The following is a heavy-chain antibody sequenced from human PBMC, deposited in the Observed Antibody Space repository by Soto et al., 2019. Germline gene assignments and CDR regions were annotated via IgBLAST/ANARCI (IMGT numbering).Heavy chain of an antibody. D-gene: IGHD2-2*02. J-gene: IGHJ4*02. V-gene: IGHV2-5*02. Sequence: SGPTLVKPTQTLTLTCTFSGFSLSTSGVGVGWIRQPPGKALEWLALIYWDDDKRYSPSLKSRLTITKDTSKNQVVLTMTNMDPVDTATYYCAHVDPLDCSSTSCYTFDYWGQGTLVTVSS. CDR1: GFSLSTSGVG. CDR3: AHVDPLDCSSTSCYTFDY. CDR2: IYWDDDK.